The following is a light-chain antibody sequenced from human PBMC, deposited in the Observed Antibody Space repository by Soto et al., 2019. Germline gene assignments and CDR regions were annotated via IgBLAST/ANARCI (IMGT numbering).Light chain of an antibody. Sequence: IQMTQSPSTLSASVVDRVTITCRASQSISSWLAWYQQKPGKAPKLLIYDASSLESGVPSRFSGSGSGTEFTLTISSLQPDDFATYYCQQYNSYSETFGQGTKVDI. J-gene: IGKJ1*01. CDR1: QSISSW. CDR3: QQYNSYSET. V-gene: IGKV1-5*01. CDR2: DAS.